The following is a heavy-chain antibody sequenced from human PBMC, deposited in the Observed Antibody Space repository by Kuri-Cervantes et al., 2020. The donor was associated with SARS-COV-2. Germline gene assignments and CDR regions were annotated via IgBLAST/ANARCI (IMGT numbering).Heavy chain of an antibody. CDR3: ARDRRYDFWSGYSANDAFDI. J-gene: IGHJ3*02. D-gene: IGHD3-3*01. CDR2: INPNSGGT. Sequence: ASVKVPCKASGYTFTGYYMHWVRQATGQGLEWMGWINPNSGGTNYAQKFQGWVTMTRDTSISTAYMELSRLRSDDTAVYYCARDRRYDFWSGYSANDAFDIWGQGTMVTVSS. CDR1: GYTFTGYY. V-gene: IGHV1-2*04.